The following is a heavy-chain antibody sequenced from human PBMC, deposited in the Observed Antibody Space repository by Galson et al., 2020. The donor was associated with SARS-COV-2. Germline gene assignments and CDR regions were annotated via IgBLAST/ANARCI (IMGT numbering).Heavy chain of an antibody. Sequence: GGSLRLSCAASGFTFSSYSMNWVRQAPGKGLEWVSYISSSSSTIYYADSVKGRFTISRDNAKNSLYLQMNSLRAEDTAVYYCARVHLDYYDMDYFDYWGQGTLVTVSS. CDR1: GFTFSSYS. D-gene: IGHD3-22*01. CDR2: ISSSSSTI. J-gene: IGHJ4*02. V-gene: IGHV3-48*01. CDR3: ARVHLDYYDMDYFDY.